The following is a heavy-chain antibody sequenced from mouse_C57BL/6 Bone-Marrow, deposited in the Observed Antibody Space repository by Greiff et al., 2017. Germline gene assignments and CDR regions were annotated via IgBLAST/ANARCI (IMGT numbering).Heavy chain of an antibody. J-gene: IGHJ2*01. CDR2: ISYSGST. Sequence: EVQRVVSGPGMVKPSQSLSLTCTVTGYSITSGYDWHWIRHFPGNKLEWMGYISYSGSTNYNPSLKSRISITHDTSKNHFFLKLNSVTTEDTATYYCARGSAGAMFDYWGQGTTLTVSS. CDR3: ARGSAGAMFDY. CDR1: GYSITSGYD. V-gene: IGHV3-1*01. D-gene: IGHD6-1*01.